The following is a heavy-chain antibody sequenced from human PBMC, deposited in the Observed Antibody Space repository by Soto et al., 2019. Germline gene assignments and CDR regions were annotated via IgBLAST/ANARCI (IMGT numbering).Heavy chain of an antibody. V-gene: IGHV3-23*01. CDR1: DSTLGSFA. CDR2: ISGRGGST. J-gene: IGHJ3*02. D-gene: IGHD7-27*01. CDR3: AKDPLTGEGAFDI. Sequence: GGSWGSSCPPSDSTLGSFAMGGVGKAQGRGLEGVSVISGRGGSTYSADSVKARFTISRDNSKNTLYLQMNSLRAEDTAVYYCAKDPLTGEGAFDIWGQGTMVTVSS.